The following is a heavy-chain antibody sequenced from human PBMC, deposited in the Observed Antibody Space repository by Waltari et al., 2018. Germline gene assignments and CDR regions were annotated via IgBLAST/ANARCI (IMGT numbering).Heavy chain of an antibody. V-gene: IGHV4-59*01. Sequence: QVQLQDSGPGLVKRSETLSLTCTVSGGSTSTYYCSWVRQSPGKGLEWIGYSHYSGSSVYNPSLRSRVAISLDTPNNQFSLRLRSVTAADAAIYYCARADTSTSYFYYYMDVRGKGTTVTVSS. CDR2: SHYSGSS. CDR3: ARADTSTSYFYYYMDV. D-gene: IGHD1-26*01. J-gene: IGHJ6*03. CDR1: GGSTSTYY.